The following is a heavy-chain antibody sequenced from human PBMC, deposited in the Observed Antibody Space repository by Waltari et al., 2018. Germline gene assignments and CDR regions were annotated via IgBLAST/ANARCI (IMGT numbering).Heavy chain of an antibody. CDR1: GFTFSSYG. Sequence: QVQLVESGGGVVQPGGSLRLSCAAAGFTFSSYGMHWVRQAPGKGLGGVAFIRYDGSNKYYADSVKGRFTISRDNSKNTLYLQMNSLRAEDTAVYYCAKEESATLDYWGQGTLVTVSS. CDR3: AKEESATLDY. D-gene: IGHD1-1*01. V-gene: IGHV3-30*02. J-gene: IGHJ4*02. CDR2: IRYDGSNK.